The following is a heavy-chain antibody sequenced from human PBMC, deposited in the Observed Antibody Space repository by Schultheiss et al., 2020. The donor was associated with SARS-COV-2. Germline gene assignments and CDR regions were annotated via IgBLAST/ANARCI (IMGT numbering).Heavy chain of an antibody. V-gene: IGHV4-30-4*01. D-gene: IGHD2-8*01. CDR1: GGSIRSGESY. Sequence: SETLSLTCTVSGGSIRSGESYWSWIRQSPGKGLEWIGYIDYSGRIFYNPSLKSRLTISVDTSKNQFSLQLKSVTPEDTAVYYCVRDGAMGLDTLDVWGQGTTVTVSS. CDR3: VRDGAMGLDTLDV. J-gene: IGHJ6*02. CDR2: IDYSGRI.